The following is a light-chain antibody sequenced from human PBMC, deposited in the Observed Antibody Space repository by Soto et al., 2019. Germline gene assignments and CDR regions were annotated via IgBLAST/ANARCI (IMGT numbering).Light chain of an antibody. CDR1: SSNLGANYD. J-gene: IGLJ2*01. CDR3: QSYDSSLSIVI. CDR2: ANS. V-gene: IGLV1-40*01. Sequence: QSVLPQPPSVSGAPGPRVTLSCTGSSSNLGANYDVRWYQQLPGAAPKLLIYANSTRPSGVPDRFSASKSGTSASLAITGLQAEDEADYYCQSYDSSLSIVIFGGGTKLTVL.